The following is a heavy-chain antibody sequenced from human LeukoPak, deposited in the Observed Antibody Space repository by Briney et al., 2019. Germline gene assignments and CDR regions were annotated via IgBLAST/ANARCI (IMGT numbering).Heavy chain of an antibody. Sequence: GGSLRLSCAASGFTVSSNYMSWVRQAPGKGLEWVSVIYSGGSTYYADSVKGRFTISRDNSKNTLYLQMNSLRAEDTAVYYCARELLSGSYDRGAFDIWGQGTMVTVSS. CDR1: GFTVSSNY. CDR3: ARELLSGSYDRGAFDI. D-gene: IGHD1-26*01. V-gene: IGHV3-66*01. CDR2: IYSGGST. J-gene: IGHJ3*02.